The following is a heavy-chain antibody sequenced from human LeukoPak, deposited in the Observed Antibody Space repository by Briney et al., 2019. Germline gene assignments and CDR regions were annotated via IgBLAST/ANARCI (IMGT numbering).Heavy chain of an antibody. J-gene: IGHJ5*02. CDR2: ISGSGGST. CDR1: GVAYRSYA. CDR3: AKGKVDQYNWFDP. Sequence: GGPLRPSSEDSGVAYRSYAMSWVRQAPGKGLEWVSAISGSGGSTYYADSVKGRFTISRDNSKNTLYLQMNSLRAEDTAVYYCAKGKVDQYNWFDPWGQGTLVTVSS. V-gene: IGHV3-23*01. D-gene: IGHD5-12*01.